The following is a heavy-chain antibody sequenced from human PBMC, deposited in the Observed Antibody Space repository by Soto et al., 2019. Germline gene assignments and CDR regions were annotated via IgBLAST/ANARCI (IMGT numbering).Heavy chain of an antibody. CDR1: GGTFSSYA. J-gene: IGHJ4*02. Sequence: QVQLVQSGAEVKKPGSSVKVSCKASGGTFSSYAIDWVRQAPGQGLEWMGGIIPIFGTADYAQKFQGRVTIAADESTSTAYMELSSLRSEDTAVYSCARGPTGGGWGYYFDYWGQGTLVTVSS. CDR3: ARGPTGGGWGYYFDY. D-gene: IGHD3-16*01. CDR2: IIPIFGTA. V-gene: IGHV1-69*12.